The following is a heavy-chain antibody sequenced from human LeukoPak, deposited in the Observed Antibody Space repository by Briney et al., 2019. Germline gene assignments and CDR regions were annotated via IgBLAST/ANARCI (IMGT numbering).Heavy chain of an antibody. CDR3: ARGDSGYIDY. V-gene: IGHV6-1*01. D-gene: IGHD3-22*01. Sequence: SQTLTLTCAISGDSVPSNSVTWNWIRQSPSRGLEWLGRTYYRSKWYNDYAASVRSRITINPDTSNNQFALQLKSVTPEDTAVYYCARGDSGYIDYWGQGTLVTVSS. J-gene: IGHJ4*02. CDR1: GDSVPSNSVT. CDR2: TYYRSKWYN.